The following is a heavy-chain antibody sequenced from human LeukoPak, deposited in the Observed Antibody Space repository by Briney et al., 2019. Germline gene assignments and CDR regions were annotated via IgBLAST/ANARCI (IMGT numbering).Heavy chain of an antibody. V-gene: IGHV4-34*01. J-gene: IGHJ4*02. CDR2: INHSGST. CDR1: GGSFSGYY. Sequence: SETLSLTCAVYGGSFSGYYWSWIRQPPGKGLEWIGEINHSGSTNYNPSLKSRVTISVDTSKNQFSLKLSSVTAADTAVYYCARLRGNSPFDYWGQGTLVTVSS. D-gene: IGHD4-23*01. CDR3: ARLRGNSPFDY.